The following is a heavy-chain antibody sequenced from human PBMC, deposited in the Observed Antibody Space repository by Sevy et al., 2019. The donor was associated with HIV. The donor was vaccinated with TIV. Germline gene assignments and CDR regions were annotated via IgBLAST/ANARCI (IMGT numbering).Heavy chain of an antibody. D-gene: IGHD6-19*01. J-gene: IGHJ4*02. CDR1: GFTFSSYA. V-gene: IGHV3-23*01. CDR3: AKDLKGAVAGNFFY. CDR2: MSGSGGST. Sequence: GGSLRLSCAASGFTFSSYAMSWVRQAPGKGLEWVSAMSGSGGSTEYADSVKGRFTISRDNSKNTLYLQMNSLRAEDTAVYYCAKDLKGAVAGNFFYWGQGTLVTVSS.